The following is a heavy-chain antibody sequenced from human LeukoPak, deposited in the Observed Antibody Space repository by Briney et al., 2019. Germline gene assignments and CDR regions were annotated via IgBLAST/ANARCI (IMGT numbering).Heavy chain of an antibody. D-gene: IGHD2-2*01. V-gene: IGHV4-31*03. CDR2: IYYSGST. J-gene: IGHJ6*02. CDR1: GGXISSGGYY. CDR3: ARVDCSSTSCPTRPNYFYGVDV. Sequence: SETLSLTCTVSGGXISSGGYYWSWIRQHPGKGLEWIGYIYYSGSTYYNPSLKSRVAISVDTSKNQFSLEVNSVTAADTAVYYCARVDCSSTSCPTRPNYFYGVDVWGQGTTVTVSS.